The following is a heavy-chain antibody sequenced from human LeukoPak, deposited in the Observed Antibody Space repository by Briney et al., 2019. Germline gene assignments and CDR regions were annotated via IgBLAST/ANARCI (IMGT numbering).Heavy chain of an antibody. V-gene: IGHV4-34*01. CDR1: GGSFSGYY. J-gene: IGHJ4*02. D-gene: IGHD3-10*01. Sequence: TSETLSLTCAVYGGSFSGYYWSWIRQPPGKGLEWIGEINHSGSTNYNPSLKSRVTISVDTSKNQFSLKLSSVTAADTAVYYCARRQGRRVREFDYWGQGTLVTVSS. CDR3: ARRQGRRVREFDY. CDR2: INHSGST.